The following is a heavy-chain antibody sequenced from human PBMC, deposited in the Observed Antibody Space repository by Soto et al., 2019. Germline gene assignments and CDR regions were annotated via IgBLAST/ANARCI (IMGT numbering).Heavy chain of an antibody. V-gene: IGHV4-59*08. CDR1: GGSISSYY. CDR3: ARHGGSSWFDY. J-gene: IGHJ4*02. Sequence: SETLSLTCTVSGGSISSYYWSWIRQPPGKGLEWIGYIYYSGSTNYNPSLKSRVTISVDTSKNQFSLKLNSVTAADTAVYYCARHGGSSWFDYWGQGTLVTVSS. CDR2: IYYSGST. D-gene: IGHD6-6*01.